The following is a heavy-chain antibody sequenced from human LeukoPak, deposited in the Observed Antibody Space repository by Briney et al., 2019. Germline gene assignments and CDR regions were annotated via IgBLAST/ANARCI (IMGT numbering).Heavy chain of an antibody. D-gene: IGHD3-3*01. Sequence: SETLSLTCTVSGGSISSDSWSWIRQPPGKGLEWIGYIYYSGSTNYNPSLKSRVTISVDTSKNQFSLKLSSVTAADTAVYYCARFYDFWSGYIDYWGQGTLVTVSS. J-gene: IGHJ4*02. CDR2: IYYSGST. V-gene: IGHV4-59*01. CDR1: GGSISSDS. CDR3: ARFYDFWSGYIDY.